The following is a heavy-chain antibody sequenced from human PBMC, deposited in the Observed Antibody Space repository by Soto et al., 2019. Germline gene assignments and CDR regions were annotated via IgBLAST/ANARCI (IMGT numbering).Heavy chain of an antibody. CDR3: ARTYCGGDCLFLDY. V-gene: IGHV4-59*01. CDR1: GGSISSYY. Sequence: SETLSLTCTVSGGSISSYYWSWIRQPPGKGLEWIGYIYYSGSTNYNPSLKSRVTISVDTSKNQFSLKLSSVTAADTAVYYCARTYCGGDCLFLDYWGQGTLVTV. D-gene: IGHD2-21*02. CDR2: IYYSGST. J-gene: IGHJ4*02.